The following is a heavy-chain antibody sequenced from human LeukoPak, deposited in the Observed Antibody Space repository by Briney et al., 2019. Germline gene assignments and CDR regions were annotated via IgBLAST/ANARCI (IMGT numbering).Heavy chain of an antibody. J-gene: IGHJ4*02. Sequence: GGSLRLSCAASGFTFSSYAMSWVRQAPGKGLEWVSAISGSGGSTYYADSVKGRFTIYRDNSKNTLYMQMNSLRAEDTAVYYCAKGRSADIYCSGGSCYYFDYWGQGTLVTVSS. CDR1: GFTFSSYA. CDR3: AKGRSADIYCSGGSCYYFDY. V-gene: IGHV3-23*01. CDR2: ISGSGGST. D-gene: IGHD2-15*01.